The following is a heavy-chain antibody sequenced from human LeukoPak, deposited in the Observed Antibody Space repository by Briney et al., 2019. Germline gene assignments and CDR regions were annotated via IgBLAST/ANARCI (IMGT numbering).Heavy chain of an antibody. CDR1: GFTVITND. V-gene: IGHV3-53*01. J-gene: IGHJ4*02. CDR3: ARGVEPLAANTLAY. Sequence: GGSLRLSCAASGFTVITNDMTWVRQAPRKGLEWVSVLYSDGNTKYADSVQGRFTISRDNSKNTLYLEMNSLSPDDTAVYCARGVEPLAANTLAYWGQGTLVTVSS. D-gene: IGHD1-14*01. CDR2: LYSDGNT.